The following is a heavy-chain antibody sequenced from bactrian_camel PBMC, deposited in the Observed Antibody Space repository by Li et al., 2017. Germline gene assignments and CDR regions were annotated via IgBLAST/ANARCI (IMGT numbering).Heavy chain of an antibody. D-gene: IGHD1*01. CDR3: RAWCAGYNG. Sequence: HVQLVESGGGSVQAGGSLRLSCAASGDTTLCMGWVRQAPGEEREGIARLHSDGTTSYADSVKGRFTISQYNTKTTLYLQMNSLKPEDTAMYYCRAWCAGYNGWGQGTQVTVS. V-gene: IGHV3S9*01. CDR2: LHSDGTT. J-gene: IGHJ4*01. CDR1: GDTTLC.